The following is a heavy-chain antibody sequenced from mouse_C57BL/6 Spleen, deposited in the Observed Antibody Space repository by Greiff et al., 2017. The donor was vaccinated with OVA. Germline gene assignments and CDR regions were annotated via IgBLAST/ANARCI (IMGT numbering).Heavy chain of an antibody. J-gene: IGHJ2*01. CDR2: ISYDGSN. CDR3: ARYYDYFPFDY. CDR1: GYSITSGYY. V-gene: IGHV3-6*01. Sequence: EVKLVESGPGLVKPSQSLSLTCSVTGYSITSGYYWNWIRQFPGNKLEWMGYISYDGSNNYNPSLKNRISITRDTSKNQFFLKLNSVTTEDTATYYCARYYDYFPFDYWGQGTTLTVSS. D-gene: IGHD2-4*01.